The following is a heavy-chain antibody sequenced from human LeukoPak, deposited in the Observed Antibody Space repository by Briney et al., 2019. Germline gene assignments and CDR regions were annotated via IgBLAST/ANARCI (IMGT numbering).Heavy chain of an antibody. CDR1: GFTFSSYA. J-gene: IGHJ3*02. CDR3: AREKGSSWYTDAFDI. Sequence: GSLRLSCAASGFTFSSYAMSWIRQPAGKGLEWIGRIYTSGSTNYNPSLKSRVTISVDTSKNQFSLKLSSVTAADTAVYYCAREKGSSWYTDAFDIWGQGTMVTVSS. V-gene: IGHV4-4*07. CDR2: IYTSGST. D-gene: IGHD6-13*01.